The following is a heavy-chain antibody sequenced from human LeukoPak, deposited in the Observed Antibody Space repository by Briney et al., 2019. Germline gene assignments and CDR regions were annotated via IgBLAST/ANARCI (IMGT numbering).Heavy chain of an antibody. CDR3: AKDGTYYYDSSGYWGYFDY. J-gene: IGHJ4*02. CDR1: GFTFDDYA. CDR2: ISWNSGSI. Sequence: GGSLRLSCAASGFTFDDYAMHWVRQAPGQGLEWVSGISWNSGSIGYAGSVKGRFTISRDNAKNSLYLQMNSLRAEDTALYYCAKDGTYYYDSSGYWGYFDYWGQGTLVTVSS. V-gene: IGHV3-9*01. D-gene: IGHD3-22*01.